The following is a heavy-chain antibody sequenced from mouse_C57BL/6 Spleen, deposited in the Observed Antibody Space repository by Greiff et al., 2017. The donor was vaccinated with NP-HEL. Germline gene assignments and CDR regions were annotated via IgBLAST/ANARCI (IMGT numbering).Heavy chain of an antibody. J-gene: IGHJ4*01. D-gene: IGHD1-1*01. CDR1: GYTFTSYW. CDR2: IDPSDSYT. V-gene: IGHV1-50*01. Sequence: QVQLKQPGAELVKPGASVKLSCKASGYTFTSYWMQWVKQRPGQGLEWIGEIDPSDSYTNYNQKFKGKATLTVDTSSSTAYMQLSSLTSEDSAVYYCARSDYYGSSYGAMDYWGQGTSVTVSS. CDR3: ARSDYYGSSYGAMDY.